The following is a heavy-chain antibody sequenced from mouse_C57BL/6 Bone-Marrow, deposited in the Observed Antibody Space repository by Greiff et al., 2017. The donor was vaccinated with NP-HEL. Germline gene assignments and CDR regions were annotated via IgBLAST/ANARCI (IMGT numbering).Heavy chain of an antibody. CDR1: GYTFTSYG. D-gene: IGHD4-1*01. V-gene: IGHV1-81*01. J-gene: IGHJ3*01. CDR2: IYPRSGNT. Sequence: QVQLQQSGAELARPGASVKLSCKASGYTFTSYGISWVKQRTGQGLEWIGEIYPRSGNTYYNEKFKGKATLTADKSSSTAYMELRSLTSEDSAVYFCARTGPPFAYWGQGTLVTVSA. CDR3: ARTGPPFAY.